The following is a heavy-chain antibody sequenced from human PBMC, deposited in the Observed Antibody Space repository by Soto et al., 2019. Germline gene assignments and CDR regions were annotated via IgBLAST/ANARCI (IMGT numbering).Heavy chain of an antibody. CDR1: GFTFRNYD. Sequence: EVQLVESGGGLVQPGGSLRLSCEASGFTFRNYDMHWVRQGTGKGLEWVSGISAAGDPDYADSVEGRVTISRENAQNSFFLQMNSLRVGDTAVYYCARTDRGFYGLDVWGQGTMVIVSS. CDR3: ARTDRGFYGLDV. CDR2: ISAAGDP. J-gene: IGHJ6*02. V-gene: IGHV3-13*05.